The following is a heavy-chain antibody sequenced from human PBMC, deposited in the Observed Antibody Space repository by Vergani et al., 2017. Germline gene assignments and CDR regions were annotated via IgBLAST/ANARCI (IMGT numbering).Heavy chain of an antibody. V-gene: IGHV3-21*06. D-gene: IGHD2-8*01. CDR2: IGSSGPYI. J-gene: IGHJ6*02. Sequence: VQLVESGGGLFKPGGSLRLSCAASGFTFSDFSMSWVRQAPGKGLEWVAFIGSSGPYINYADSVKGRFIISRDNTNNSLFLQLRSLRAEDAAVYYCARDCTRGGCPDNYGMDVWGQGATVTVSS. CDR3: ARDCTRGGCPDNYGMDV. CDR1: GFTFSDFS.